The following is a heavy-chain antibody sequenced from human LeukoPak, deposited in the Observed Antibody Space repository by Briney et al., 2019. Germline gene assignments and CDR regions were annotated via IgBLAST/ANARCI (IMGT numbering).Heavy chain of an antibody. J-gene: IGHJ6*02. D-gene: IGHD6-13*01. Sequence: GGSLRLSCAASGFTFDDFAMHCVRQAPGKGLEWVSVISGGGGSTYYADSVKGRFTISRNNSKNTLYLQMNSLRAEDTAVYYCAQPTEGVIAAAPYYYYAMDVWGQGTTVTVSS. V-gene: IGHV3-23*01. CDR1: GFTFDDFA. CDR3: AQPTEGVIAAAPYYYYAMDV. CDR2: ISGGGGST.